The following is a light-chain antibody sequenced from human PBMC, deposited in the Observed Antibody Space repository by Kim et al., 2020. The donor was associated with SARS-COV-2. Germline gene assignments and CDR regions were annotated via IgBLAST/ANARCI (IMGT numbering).Light chain of an antibody. CDR3: QQYKNWSPIT. V-gene: IGKV3D-15*01. CDR2: GAS. Sequence: EVVMTQSPATLSVSPGERATLSCRASQSVSTDLAWYQQKSGQAPRFLIYGASTRATGIPGRFSGSGPGTEFTLTISGLQSEDLAVYYCQQYKNWSPITFGQGTRLEIK. CDR1: QSVSTD. J-gene: IGKJ5*01.